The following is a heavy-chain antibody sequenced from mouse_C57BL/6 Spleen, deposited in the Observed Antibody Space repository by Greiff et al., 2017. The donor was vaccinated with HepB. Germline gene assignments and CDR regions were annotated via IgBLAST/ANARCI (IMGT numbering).Heavy chain of an antibody. CDR3: TRDHYGSSPYAMDY. CDR2: IYPGNSDT. J-gene: IGHJ4*01. V-gene: IGHV1-5*01. CDR1: GYTFTSYW. D-gene: IGHD1-1*01. Sequence: VQLQQSGTVLARPGASVKMSCKTSGYTFTSYWMHWVKQRPGQGLEWIGAIYPGNSDTSYNQKFKGKAKLTAVTSASTAYMELSSLPNEDSAVYYCTRDHYGSSPYAMDYWGQGTSVTVSS.